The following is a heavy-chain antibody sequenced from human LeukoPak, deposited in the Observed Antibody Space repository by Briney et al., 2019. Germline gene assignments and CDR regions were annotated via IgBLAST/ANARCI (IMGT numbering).Heavy chain of an antibody. CDR3: ARENGSYQTLDY. CDR2: IIPIFGTA. J-gene: IGHJ4*02. D-gene: IGHD1-26*01. Sequence: EASVKVSCKASGGTFSSYAISWVRQAPGQGLEWMGGIIPIFGTANYAQKFQGRVTITADESTSTAYMELSSLRSEDTAVYYCARENGSYQTLDYWGQGTLVTVSS. CDR1: GGTFSSYA. V-gene: IGHV1-69*13.